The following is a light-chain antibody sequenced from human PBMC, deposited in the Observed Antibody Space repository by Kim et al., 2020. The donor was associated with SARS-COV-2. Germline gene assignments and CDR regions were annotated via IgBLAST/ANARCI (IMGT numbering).Light chain of an antibody. CDR3: QSYDSSTRV. CDR2: QDN. Sequence: KNVTISCTRSSGSMASNYVQWYQQRPGSVPTSVIYQDNVRPSGVPDRFSGAIDSSSNSASLSISGLKTEDEADYYCQSYDSSTRVFGGGTQLTVL. J-gene: IGLJ3*02. CDR1: SGSMASNY. V-gene: IGLV6-57*03.